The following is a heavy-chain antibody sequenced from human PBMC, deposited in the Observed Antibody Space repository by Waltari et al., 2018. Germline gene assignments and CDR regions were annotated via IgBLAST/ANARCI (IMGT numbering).Heavy chain of an antibody. J-gene: IGHJ4*02. Sequence: EVQLLESGGGLVQPGGSLRLSCAASGFTFSSYALSWVRQAPGKGLEGCAGITGSGTGTYYTHSVKGRFTISRDNSKNTIYLQLYSLRAEDTALYYCAKDTAVASVNYFDYWGQGTLVTVSS. V-gene: IGHV3-23*01. CDR2: ITGSGTGT. CDR1: GFTFSSYA. CDR3: AKDTAVASVNYFDY.